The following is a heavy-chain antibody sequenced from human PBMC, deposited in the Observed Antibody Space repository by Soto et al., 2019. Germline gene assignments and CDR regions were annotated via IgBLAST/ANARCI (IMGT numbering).Heavy chain of an antibody. D-gene: IGHD2-8*01. CDR1: GFTFSSYA. CDR3: ASPYAISFHY. J-gene: IGHJ4*02. CDR2: ISGSGSST. V-gene: IGHV3-23*01. Sequence: PGGSLRLSCAASGFTFSSYAMSWVRQAPGKGLEWVSAISGSGSSTYYADSVKGRFTISRDNAKNSLYLQMNSLRAEDTAVYYCASPYAISFHYWGQGALVTVSS.